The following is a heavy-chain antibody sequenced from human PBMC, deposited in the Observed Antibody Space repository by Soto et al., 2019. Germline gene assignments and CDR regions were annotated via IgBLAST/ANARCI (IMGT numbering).Heavy chain of an antibody. Sequence: QVQLVESGGGVVQPGRSLRLSCAASGFTFSSYGMQWVRQAPGKGREWVAVISYDGKVTYYADSVKGRFTISRDNSMNTLYLQTDSLRAEDTAVYHCAKETSPKRATSLDYWGQGTLVSVSP. V-gene: IGHV3-30*18. CDR2: ISYDGKVT. J-gene: IGHJ4*02. CDR1: GFTFSSYG. CDR3: AKETSPKRATSLDY. D-gene: IGHD2-2*01.